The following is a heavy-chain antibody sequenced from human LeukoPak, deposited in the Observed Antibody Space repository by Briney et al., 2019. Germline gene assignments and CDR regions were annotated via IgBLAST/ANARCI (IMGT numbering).Heavy chain of an antibody. V-gene: IGHV3-30*02. CDR1: GFTFSSYG. D-gene: IGHD5-18*01. CDR2: IPYDGGSR. J-gene: IGHJ4*02. Sequence: GGSLRLSCAASGFTFSSYGMHWVRQAPGKGLEWVTSIPYDGGSRYYAESVKGRFTISRDNSKNTLYLQMNSLRAEDTAVYYCARDGPWIQLWLPSRGYFDYWGQGTLVTVSS. CDR3: ARDGPWIQLWLPSRGYFDY.